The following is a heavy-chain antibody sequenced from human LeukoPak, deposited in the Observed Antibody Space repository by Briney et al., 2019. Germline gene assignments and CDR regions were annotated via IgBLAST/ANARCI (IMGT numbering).Heavy chain of an antibody. CDR1: GFTFSDYY. D-gene: IGHD3-3*01. CDR3: ARDGSTYYDFWSGYPY. CDR2: ISSSGTGI. Sequence: TGGSLRLSCATSGFTFSDYYMSWIRQAPGKGLECIAYISSSGTGIYYADSVEGRFTVSRDNAKNSLYLQMNSLRAEDTAVYYCARDGSTYYDFWSGYPYWGQGTLVTVSS. J-gene: IGHJ4*02. V-gene: IGHV3-11*04.